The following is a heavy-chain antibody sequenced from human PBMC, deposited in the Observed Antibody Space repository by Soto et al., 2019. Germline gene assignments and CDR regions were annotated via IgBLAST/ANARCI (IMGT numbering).Heavy chain of an antibody. CDR2: IYHSGST. Sequence: SETLSLTCAVSGGSISSGGYSWTWIRQPPGKGLEWIGYIYHSGSTYYNPSLKSRVTISVDRSKNQFSLKLSSVTAADTAVYYCARVVDTAMVIFDYWGQGTLVTVSS. CDR3: ARVVDTAMVIFDY. CDR1: GGSISSGGYS. J-gene: IGHJ4*02. D-gene: IGHD5-18*01. V-gene: IGHV4-30-2*01.